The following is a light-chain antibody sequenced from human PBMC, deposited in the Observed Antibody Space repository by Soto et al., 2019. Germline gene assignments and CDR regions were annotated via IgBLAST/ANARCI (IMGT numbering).Light chain of an antibody. V-gene: IGLV1-44*01. CDR2: RNS. J-gene: IGLJ2*01. CDR1: TFNIGIND. CDR3: ASWDDSLVV. Sequence: QSVLTQPPSASGTPGQRVTISCSGGTFNIGINDVYWYQQLPGTAPKLLIYRNSRRPSGVPDRFSGSKSGTSASLAISGLQSEDEADYYCASWDDSLVVFGGGTQLTVL.